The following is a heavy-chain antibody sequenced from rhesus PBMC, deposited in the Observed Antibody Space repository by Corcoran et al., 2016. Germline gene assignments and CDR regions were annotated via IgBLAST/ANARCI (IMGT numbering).Heavy chain of an antibody. CDR1: GYSFTSYW. J-gene: IGHJ4*01. D-gene: IGHD6-25*01. V-gene: IGHV5-20*01. CDR2: IDPSDSDT. Sequence: EVQLVQSGAEVKRPGESLKISCKTSGYSFTSYWISWVHQMPGKGLEWMGAIDPSDSDTRYNPAFQGQVTISADKSISTAYLQWSRLKASDTATYYCAKGGIAAAGSYFDYWGQGVLVTVSS. CDR3: AKGGIAAAGSYFDY.